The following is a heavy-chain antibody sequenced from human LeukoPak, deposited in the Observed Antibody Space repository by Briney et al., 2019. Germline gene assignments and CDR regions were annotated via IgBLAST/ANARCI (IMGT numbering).Heavy chain of an antibody. J-gene: IGHJ5*02. V-gene: IGHV4-59*01. CDR3: AATEYSSGWYLGGRNWFDP. Sequence: PSETLSLTCAVYGGSFSGYYWSWIRQPPGKGLEWIGYIYYSGSTNYNPSLKSRVTISVDTSKNQFSLKLSSVTAADTAVYYCAATEYSSGWYLGGRNWFDPWGQGTLVTVSS. CDR2: IYYSGST. CDR1: GGSFSGYY. D-gene: IGHD6-19*01.